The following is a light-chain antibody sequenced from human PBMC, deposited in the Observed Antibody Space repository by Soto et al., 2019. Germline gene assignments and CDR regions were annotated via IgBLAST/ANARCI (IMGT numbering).Light chain of an antibody. Sequence: EIVMTQSPANLSVSPGERATLSCRASQSVSSDLAWYQQKPGQAPRLLISGASTRATGIPARFSGSGSGTEFTLTISSLQSEDFAVYYCQQYNNWPPLTFGGGTKVTIK. CDR2: GAS. V-gene: IGKV3-15*01. CDR1: QSVSSD. CDR3: QQYNNWPPLT. J-gene: IGKJ4*01.